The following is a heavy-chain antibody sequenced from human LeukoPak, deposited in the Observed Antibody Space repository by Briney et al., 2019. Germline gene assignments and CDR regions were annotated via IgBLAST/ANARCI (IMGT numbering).Heavy chain of an antibody. Sequence: GGSLRLSCAASGFTFSSYWMSWVRQAPGKGLEWVANIKQDGSEKYYVDSVKGRFTISRDNAKNSLYLQMNSLRAEDTAVYYCARDSAWERNDAFDIWGQGTMVTVSS. J-gene: IGHJ3*02. V-gene: IGHV3-7*01. CDR1: GFTFSSYW. D-gene: IGHD1-26*01. CDR2: IKQDGSEK. CDR3: ARDSAWERNDAFDI.